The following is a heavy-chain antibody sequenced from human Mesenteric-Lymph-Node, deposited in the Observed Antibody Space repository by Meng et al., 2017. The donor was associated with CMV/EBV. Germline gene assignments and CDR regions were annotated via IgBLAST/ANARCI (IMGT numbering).Heavy chain of an antibody. V-gene: IGHV3-21*01. CDR2: ISSRSSYT. CDR3: ARDRRNDWNPYGAFDI. Sequence: GGSLRLSCAASGFTFSSHSMIWVRQAPGKGLEWVSSISSRSSYTYYEDSMKGRFTTSRDNAKNSLYLQMNSLRAEDTAVYCCARDRRNDWNPYGAFDIWGQGTMVTVSS. CDR1: GFTFSSHS. D-gene: IGHD1-1*01. J-gene: IGHJ3*02.